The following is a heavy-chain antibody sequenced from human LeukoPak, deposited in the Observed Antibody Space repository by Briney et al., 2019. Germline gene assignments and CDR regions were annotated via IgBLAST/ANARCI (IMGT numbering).Heavy chain of an antibody. CDR1: GYTFTGYY. V-gene: IGHV1-2*02. CDR2: INPSSGGT. D-gene: IGHD1-20*01. J-gene: IGHJ5*02. Sequence: ASVKVSCKASGYTFTGYYMHWVRQAPGQGLEWMGWINPSSGGTNYAQKFQGKITMTRDTSISTAYMELSRLTSDDTAVYFCARDYFTFTSKSYNFFDPWGQGTLVTVSS. CDR3: ARDYFTFTSKSYNFFDP.